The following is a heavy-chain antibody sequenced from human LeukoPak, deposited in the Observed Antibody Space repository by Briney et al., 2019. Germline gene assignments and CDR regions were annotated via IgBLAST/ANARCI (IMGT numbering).Heavy chain of an antibody. D-gene: IGHD3-10*01. CDR2: FTSSVGAT. CDR3: AKEAVAPGSGGDFFDY. CDR1: GFTFSSYA. V-gene: IGHV3-23*01. J-gene: IGHJ4*02. Sequence: PGGSLRLSCAASGFTFSSYAISWVRQAPGKGLEWVSVFTSSVGATYYADSVKGRFTISRDNSKNSLYLYMNSLRADDTAVYYCAKEAVAPGSGGDFFDYWGQGTLVTVSS.